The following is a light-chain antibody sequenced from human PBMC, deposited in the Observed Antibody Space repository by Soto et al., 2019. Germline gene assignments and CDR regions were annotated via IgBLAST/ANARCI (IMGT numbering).Light chain of an antibody. J-gene: IGLJ1*01. CDR3: CSYAGSSTPYV. V-gene: IGLV2-23*01. Sequence: QPLPAQPASVPGSPGQSITISCTGTISDVGSYSLVSWYQQNPGKAPKLMIYEGSKRPSGVSNRFSGSKYGNTASLTISGLQAEDEADYYCCSYAGSSTPYVFGTGTKVTVL. CDR2: EGS. CDR1: ISDVGSYSL.